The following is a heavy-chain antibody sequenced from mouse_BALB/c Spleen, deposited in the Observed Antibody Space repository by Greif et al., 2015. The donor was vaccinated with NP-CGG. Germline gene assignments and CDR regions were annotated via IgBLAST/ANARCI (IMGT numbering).Heavy chain of an antibody. CDR2: ISSGGSYT. D-gene: IGHD1-1*01. CDR1: GFTFSSYG. CDR3: ARHGDYGSSHHSHWYFDV. V-gene: IGHV5-6*01. J-gene: IGHJ1*01. Sequence: EVKLVESGGDLVKPGGSLKLSCAASGFTFSSYGMSWVRQTPDKRLEWVATISSGGSYTYYPDSVKGRFTISRDNAKNTLYLQMSSLKSEDTAMYYCARHGDYGSSHHSHWYFDVWGAGTTVTVSS.